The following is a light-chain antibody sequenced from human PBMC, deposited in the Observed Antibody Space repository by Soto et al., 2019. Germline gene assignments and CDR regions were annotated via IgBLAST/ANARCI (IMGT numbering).Light chain of an antibody. CDR2: DAS. Sequence: EIVLTQSPATLSLSPGEIATLSFRASQSVSTFLAWYQHKPGQAPRLLIYDASKRATGIPARFSGSGSGTDFTLTISSLEPEDFAVYYCQQRSNWLTFGGGTKVDIK. J-gene: IGKJ4*01. CDR3: QQRSNWLT. V-gene: IGKV3-11*01. CDR1: QSVSTF.